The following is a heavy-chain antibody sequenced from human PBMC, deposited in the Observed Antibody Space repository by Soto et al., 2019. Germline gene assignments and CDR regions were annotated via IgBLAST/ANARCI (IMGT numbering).Heavy chain of an antibody. J-gene: IGHJ6*02. CDR3: ARTRGGSLGMDV. CDR1: GYTFTDYY. CDR2: MNPNSGGT. V-gene: IGHV1-2*04. D-gene: IGHD3-10*01. Sequence: ASVKVSCKASGYTFTDYYIQWVREAPGQGLEWMGWMNPNSGGTKYAQKFQGWVTMTRDTSINTAYMEMSNLKSDDTTVYYCARTRGGSLGMDVWGQGTTVTVSS.